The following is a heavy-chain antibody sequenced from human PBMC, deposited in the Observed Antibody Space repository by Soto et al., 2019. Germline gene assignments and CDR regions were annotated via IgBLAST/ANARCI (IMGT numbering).Heavy chain of an antibody. J-gene: IGHJ3*02. CDR1: GGSISSGGYY. Sequence: QVQLQESGPGLVKPSQTLSLTCTVSGGSISSGGYYWSWIRQHPGKGLEWIGYIHYSGSAYYNPSLKSRVTISVDTSKNQFFLKLSSVTAADTAVYYWARVSPVVPHDFDIWGQGTMVTVSS. D-gene: IGHD2-15*01. CDR2: IHYSGSA. CDR3: ARVSPVVPHDFDI. V-gene: IGHV4-31*03.